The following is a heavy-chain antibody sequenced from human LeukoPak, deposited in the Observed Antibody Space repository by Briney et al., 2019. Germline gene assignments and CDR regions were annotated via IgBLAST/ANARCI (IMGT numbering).Heavy chain of an antibody. CDR3: ARDPKLELRPYYFDY. V-gene: IGHV1-69*05. J-gene: IGHJ4*02. CDR2: IIPIFGTA. Sequence: SVKVSCKASGGTFSSYAISWVRQAPGQGLERMGRIIPIFGTANYAQKFQGRVTITTDESTSTAYMELSSLRSEDTAVYYCARDPKLELRPYYFDYWGQGTLVTVSS. CDR1: GGTFSSYA. D-gene: IGHD1-7*01.